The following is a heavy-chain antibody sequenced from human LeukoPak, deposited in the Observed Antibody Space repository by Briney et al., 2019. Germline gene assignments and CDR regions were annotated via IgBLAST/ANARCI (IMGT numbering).Heavy chain of an antibody. V-gene: IGHV3-21*01. D-gene: IGHD4-17*01. CDR1: GFTSSSYS. CDR2: ISSSSTYI. Sequence: GGSLRLSCAASGFTSSSYSMNWVRQAPGKGLEWVSSISSSSTYIYYADSVKGRFTISRDNSKNTLYLQMNSLRAEDTAVYYCARVRGYGDYYFDYWGQGTLVTVSS. CDR3: ARVRGYGDYYFDY. J-gene: IGHJ4*02.